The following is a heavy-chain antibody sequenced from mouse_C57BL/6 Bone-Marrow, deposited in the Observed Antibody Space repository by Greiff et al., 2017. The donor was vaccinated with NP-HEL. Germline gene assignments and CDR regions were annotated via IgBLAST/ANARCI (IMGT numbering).Heavy chain of an antibody. Sequence: EVKLMESGGGLVKPGGSLKLSCAASGFTFSDYGMHWVRQAPEKGLEWVAYISSGSSTIYYADTVKGRFTISRDNAKNTLFLQMTSLRSEDTAMYYCATTAQASSFAYWGQGTLVTVSA. CDR3: ATTAQASSFAY. D-gene: IGHD3-2*02. CDR1: GFTFSDYG. J-gene: IGHJ3*01. CDR2: ISSGSSTI. V-gene: IGHV5-17*01.